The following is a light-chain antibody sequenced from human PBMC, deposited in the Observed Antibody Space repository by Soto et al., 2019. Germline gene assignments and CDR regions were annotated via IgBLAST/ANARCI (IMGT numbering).Light chain of an antibody. CDR3: QQYHNWPQT. CDR2: GTS. CDR1: QTVRSN. J-gene: IGKJ2*01. V-gene: IGKV3-15*01. Sequence: EILMTQSPATLSVSPGERATLSCRASQTVRSNLAWYQQKPGQAPRLLIYGTSTRATGIPARFSGSGSGTEFTLAITSLQSEDSAVYYCQQYHNWPQTFGQGTQLEIK.